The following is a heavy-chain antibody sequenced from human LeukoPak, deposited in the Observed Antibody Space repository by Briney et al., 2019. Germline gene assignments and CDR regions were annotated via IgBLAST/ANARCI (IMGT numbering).Heavy chain of an antibody. V-gene: IGHV4-34*01. D-gene: IGHD5-18*01. CDR3: ARDHGYSYGYGMDV. CDR2: INHSGST. J-gene: IGHJ6*02. CDR1: GGSFSGYY. Sequence: SETLSLTCAVYGGSFSGYYWSWIRQPPGKGLEWIGEINHSGSTNYNPSLKSRVTISVDTSKNQFSLKLSSVTAADTAVYYCARDHGYSYGYGMDVWGQGTTVTVSS.